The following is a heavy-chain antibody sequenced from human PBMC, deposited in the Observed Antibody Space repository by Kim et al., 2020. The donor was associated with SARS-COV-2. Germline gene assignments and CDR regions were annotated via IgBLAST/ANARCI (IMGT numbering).Heavy chain of an antibody. D-gene: IGHD3-22*01. J-gene: IGHJ4*02. Sequence: TYDNTSLKSRVTMSVAPSKNQFSLKLSSVTAADTAVYYCARRGLYYSIDYWGQGTLVTVSS. CDR2: T. CDR3: ARRGLYYSIDY. V-gene: IGHV4-31*02.